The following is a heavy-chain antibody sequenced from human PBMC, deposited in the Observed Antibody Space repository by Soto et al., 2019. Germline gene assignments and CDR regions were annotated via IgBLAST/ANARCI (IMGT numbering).Heavy chain of an antibody. CDR1: GGSITNYY. D-gene: IGHD3-10*01. CDR2: IQYNGYS. V-gene: IGHV4-59*01. Sequence: QVQLQESGPGLVKPSETLSLTCTVSGGSITNYYCSWFRQPPGKGLEWIGYIQYNGYSAYNLSLXXXXXXXXXXXXXXXXXXXXXXXXXXXXXYXCXRHGFGSLHGLVDVWGQGTTVIVSS. CDR3: XRHGFGSLHGLVDV. J-gene: IGHJ6*02.